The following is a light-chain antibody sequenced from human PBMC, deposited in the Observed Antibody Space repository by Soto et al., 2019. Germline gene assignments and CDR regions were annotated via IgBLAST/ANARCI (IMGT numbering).Light chain of an antibody. Sequence: QSVLTQPPSVSGAPGQRVTISCTGSSSNIGAGYDVHWYQQLPGTAPKLLISGNSNRPSGVPDRFSGSKSGTSASLAITGLQAEAEADYYCQSYDSSLSGWVFGGGTKLTVL. J-gene: IGLJ3*02. V-gene: IGLV1-40*01. CDR1: SSNIGAGYD. CDR3: QSYDSSLSGWV. CDR2: GNS.